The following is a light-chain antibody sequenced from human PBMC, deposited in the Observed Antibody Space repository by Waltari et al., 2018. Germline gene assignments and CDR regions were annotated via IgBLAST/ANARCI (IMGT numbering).Light chain of an antibody. CDR3: LQHDNFPLT. V-gene: IGKV5-2*01. CDR2: AST. J-gene: IGKJ2*01. CDR1: QDIDDD. Sequence: ETTLTQSPAFMSATPGDKVNISCKASQDIDDDVNWYQQKPGEAPICIILASTTRVHGSSPRFTGSGYGRDFTLTINNIQSEDAAYYFCLQHDNFPLTFGQGTKVEIK.